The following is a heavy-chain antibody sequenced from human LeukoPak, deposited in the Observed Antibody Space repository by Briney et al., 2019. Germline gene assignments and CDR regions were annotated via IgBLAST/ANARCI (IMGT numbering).Heavy chain of an antibody. CDR3: ARVYKGPRIAARAHPGGLDY. D-gene: IGHD6-6*01. J-gene: IGHJ4*02. Sequence: SETLSLTCTVSGGSISSYYWSWIRQPAGKGLEWIGRIYTSGSTNYNPSLKSRVTMSVDTSKNQFSLKLSSVTAADTAVYYCARVYKGPRIAARAHPGGLDYWAREPWSPSPQ. CDR1: GGSISSYY. V-gene: IGHV4-4*07. CDR2: IYTSGST.